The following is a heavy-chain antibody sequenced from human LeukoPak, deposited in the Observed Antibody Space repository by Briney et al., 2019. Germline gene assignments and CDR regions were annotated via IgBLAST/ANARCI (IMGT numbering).Heavy chain of an antibody. D-gene: IGHD6-6*01. CDR2: MNPTSGNT. V-gene: IGHV1-8*03. CDR3: VSSGDYVDY. Sequence: ASVKVSCKASGYTFTSYYMHWVRQAPGQGLEWMGWMNPTSGNTGYAQSFQDRITIAKNMSINTTYMELRSLASEDTATYYCVSSGDYVDYWGRGTLVTVSS. J-gene: IGHJ4*02. CDR1: GYTFTSYY.